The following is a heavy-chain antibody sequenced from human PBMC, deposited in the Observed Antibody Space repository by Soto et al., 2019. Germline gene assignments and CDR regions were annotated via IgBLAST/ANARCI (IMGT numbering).Heavy chain of an antibody. CDR3: SRGGGVGVAGSAAFEM. J-gene: IGHJ3*02. CDR2: INPATGAA. Sequence: QLHLVQSGAVVKKPGASVTVSCSASGYPVTAYYMHWVRQAPGRGLEWMGGINPATGAAKYTQTFQGRVTMTRDTSTRTVFMELSGLTSEDTAVCYCSRGGGVGVAGSAAFEMWGQGTLVTVSS. V-gene: IGHV1-2*02. D-gene: IGHD3-3*01. CDR1: GYPVTAYY.